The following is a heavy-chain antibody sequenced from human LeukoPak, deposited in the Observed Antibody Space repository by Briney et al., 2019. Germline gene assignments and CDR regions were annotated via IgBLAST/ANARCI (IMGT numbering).Heavy chain of an antibody. CDR3: AKEGYGSGSYPMDV. J-gene: IGHJ6*04. V-gene: IGHV3-13*01. CDR2: ITSAGDR. D-gene: IGHD3-10*01. Sequence: GGSLRLSCAASGFTFSTYDMHWVRQATGKGLEWVSTITSAGDRYYPGSVKGRFTISRDNSKNTLYLQMNSLRAEDTAVYYCAKEGYGSGSYPMDVWGKGTTVTISS. CDR1: GFTFSTYD.